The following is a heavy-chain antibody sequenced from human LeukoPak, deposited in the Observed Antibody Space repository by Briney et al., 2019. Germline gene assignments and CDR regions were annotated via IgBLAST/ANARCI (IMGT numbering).Heavy chain of an antibody. CDR1: GFTFSSYS. CDR3: ARDALFFGVVIKAFDY. D-gene: IGHD3-3*01. CDR2: ISSSSSYI. Sequence: GGSLRLSCAASGFTFSSYSMNWVRQAPGKGLEWVSSISSSSSYIYYADSVKGRFTISRDNAKNSLYLQMNSLRAEDTAVYYCARDALFFGVVIKAFDYWGQGTLVTVSS. J-gene: IGHJ4*02. V-gene: IGHV3-21*01.